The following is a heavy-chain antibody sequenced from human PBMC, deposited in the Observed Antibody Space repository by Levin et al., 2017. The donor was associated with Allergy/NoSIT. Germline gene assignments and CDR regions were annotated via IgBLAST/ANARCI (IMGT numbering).Heavy chain of an antibody. V-gene: IGHV4-39*01. CDR2: IYYSGST. Sequence: ESLKISCTVSGGSISSSSYYWGWIRQPPGKGLEWIGSIYYSGSTYYNPSLKSRVTISVDTSKNQFSLKLSSVTAADTAVYYCARHTSYSSGWYVPPDYWGQGTLDTVSS. CDR3: ARHTSYSSGWYVPPDY. CDR1: GGSISSSSYY. D-gene: IGHD6-19*01. J-gene: IGHJ4*02.